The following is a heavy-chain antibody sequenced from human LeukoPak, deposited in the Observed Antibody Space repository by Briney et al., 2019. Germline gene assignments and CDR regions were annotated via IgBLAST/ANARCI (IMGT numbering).Heavy chain of an antibody. Sequence: GGSLRLSCAASGFTFSSAWMNWVRQAPGKGLEWASYISSSSSIIYYADSVKGRFTISRDNAKNSLYLQMNSLRDEDTAVYYCARDSSGSYIFDYWGQRTLVTVSS. CDR1: GFTFSSAW. CDR3: ARDSSGSYIFDY. D-gene: IGHD1-26*01. V-gene: IGHV3-48*02. J-gene: IGHJ4*02. CDR2: ISSSSSII.